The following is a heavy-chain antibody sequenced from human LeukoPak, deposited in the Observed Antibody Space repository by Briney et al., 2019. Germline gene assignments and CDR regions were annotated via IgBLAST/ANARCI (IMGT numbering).Heavy chain of an antibody. Sequence: GGSLRLSCAASGLTFSSYAIHWVRQAPGKGLEWVALISFDGSNKYYADSVKGRFTISRDNSKNTLYLQMNSLRAEDTAVYYCARGPGAYYYGSGNSFDHWGQGTLVTVYS. CDR1: GLTFSSYA. V-gene: IGHV3-30*04. CDR2: ISFDGSNK. J-gene: IGHJ4*02. D-gene: IGHD3-10*01. CDR3: ARGPGAYYYGSGNSFDH.